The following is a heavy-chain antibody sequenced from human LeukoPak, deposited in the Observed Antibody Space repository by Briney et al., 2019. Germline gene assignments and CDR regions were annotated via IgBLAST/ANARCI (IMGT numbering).Heavy chain of an antibody. D-gene: IGHD2-8*02. J-gene: IGHJ4*02. CDR1: GGSFSGYY. CDR3: ARRSKRRAHWWGPFDH. Sequence: SETLSLTCAVYGGSFSGYYWSWIRQPPGKGLEWIGEINHSGRTNYNPSLRSRVTISEDTSKTQFSLKLSSVTAADTAVYYCARRSKRRAHWWGPFDHWGQGTLVAVSS. V-gene: IGHV4-34*01. CDR2: INHSGRT.